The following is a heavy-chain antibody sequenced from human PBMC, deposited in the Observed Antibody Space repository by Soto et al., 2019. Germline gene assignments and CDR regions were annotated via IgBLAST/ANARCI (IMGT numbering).Heavy chain of an antibody. D-gene: IGHD2-2*01. J-gene: IGHJ5*02. Sequence: GESLKISCKGSGYSFTSYWIGWVRQMPGKGLEWMGIIYPGDSDTRYGPSFQGQVTISADKSISTAYLQWSSLKASDTAMYYCARKRSIVVVPAATAPYNWFDPWGQGTLVTVSS. CDR3: ARKRSIVVVPAATAPYNWFDP. CDR1: GYSFTSYW. V-gene: IGHV5-51*01. CDR2: IYPGDSDT.